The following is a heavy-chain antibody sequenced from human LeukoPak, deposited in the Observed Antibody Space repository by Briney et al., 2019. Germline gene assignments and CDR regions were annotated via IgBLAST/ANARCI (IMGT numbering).Heavy chain of an antibody. CDR3: ARDDAAGIVEATPGDY. CDR2: IYTSGST. CDR1: GGSISSYY. J-gene: IGHJ4*02. D-gene: IGHD1-26*01. V-gene: IGHV4-4*07. Sequence: SETLSLTCTVSGGSISSYYWSWIRQPAGKGLEWIGRIYTSGSTNYNPSLKSRVTMSVDTSKNQFSLKLSSVTAADTAVYYCARDDAAGIVEATPGDYWGQGTLVTVSS.